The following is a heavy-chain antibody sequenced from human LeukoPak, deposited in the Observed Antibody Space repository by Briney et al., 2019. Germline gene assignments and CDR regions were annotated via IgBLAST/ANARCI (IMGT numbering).Heavy chain of an antibody. J-gene: IGHJ3*02. Sequence: GGSLRLSCVASGFTFNSYSMNWVRQAAGGGLEWVSYISGSGNNLYYADSVKGRFTISRDNAKSSMYLQMNSLRAEDTAVYYCARDSPESWRWLQVWRGTFDIWGQGTMVTVSS. V-gene: IGHV3-48*01. CDR3: ARDSPESWRWLQVWRGTFDI. D-gene: IGHD5-24*01. CDR2: ISGSGNNL. CDR1: GFTFNSYS.